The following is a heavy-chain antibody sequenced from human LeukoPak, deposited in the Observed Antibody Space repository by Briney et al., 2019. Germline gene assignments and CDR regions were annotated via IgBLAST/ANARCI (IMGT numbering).Heavy chain of an antibody. CDR3: ARDDDNSGWYNWFDP. D-gene: IGHD6-19*01. J-gene: IGHJ5*02. CDR2: IYYSGST. CDR1: GGSISSYY. Sequence: SETLSLTCTVSGGSISSYYWSWIRQPPGKGLEWIGYIYYSGSTNYNPSLKSRVTMSVDTSKNQFSLKLSSVTAADTAVYYCARDDDNSGWYNWFDPWGQGTLVTVSS. V-gene: IGHV4-59*01.